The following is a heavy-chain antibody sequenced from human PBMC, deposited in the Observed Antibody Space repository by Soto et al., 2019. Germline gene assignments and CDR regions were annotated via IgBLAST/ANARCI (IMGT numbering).Heavy chain of an antibody. V-gene: IGHV4-31*03. CDR3: ARSDGRY. CDR1: GGIITSGGYY. Sequence: PSETLSLTCTVSGGIITSGGYYWSWLRQRPGKGLEWIGCAYHSGTSHSNPSLEGRVSLSVDTSRNHFSLSLRSVTAADTAVYYCARSDGRYWGQGTLVTVSS. CDR2: AYHSGTS. J-gene: IGHJ4*02.